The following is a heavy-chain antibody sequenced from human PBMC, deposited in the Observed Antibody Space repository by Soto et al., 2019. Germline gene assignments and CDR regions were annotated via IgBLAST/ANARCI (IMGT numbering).Heavy chain of an antibody. D-gene: IGHD4-4*01. Sequence: EVQLLESGGGLVQPGGSLRLSCAASGFTVSSYAMSWVRQAPGKGLEWVSVISGSGSTYSADSVKGRFTISRDSSKNTVSLQMSSLRAEDTGVDYCAKALRFPFTTSYDMDVWGRGTTVTVSS. J-gene: IGHJ6*03. CDR1: GFTVSSYA. CDR2: ISGSGST. V-gene: IGHV3-23*01. CDR3: AKALRFPFTTSYDMDV.